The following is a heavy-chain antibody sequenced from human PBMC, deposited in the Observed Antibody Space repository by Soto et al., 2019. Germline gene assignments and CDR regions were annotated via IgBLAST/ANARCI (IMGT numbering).Heavy chain of an antibody. J-gene: IGHJ5*02. V-gene: IGHV4-59*01. CDR3: ARDYSGYNWFDP. D-gene: IGHD3-22*01. CDR1: RGSIRRSY. Sequence: SETLSLTCSVSRGSIRRSYWTWLRQPPGKGLEWIGYVYNSGTTDYNPSLKSRVTISVDTSKNEFSLRLTSVTAADTAVYECARDYSGYNWFDPWGRGTLVTVSS. CDR2: VYNSGTT.